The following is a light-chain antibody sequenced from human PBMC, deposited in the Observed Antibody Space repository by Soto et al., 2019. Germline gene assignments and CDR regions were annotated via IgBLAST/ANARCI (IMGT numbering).Light chain of an antibody. Sequence: EIVLTQSPATLSLSPGERATLSCRASQSVRSYLAWYQQKPGQAPRLLIYDASNRATGIPARFSGSGSGTYFTLTISSLEPEDFAVYYCQQRSNWPPLTFGGGTKVEIK. J-gene: IGKJ4*01. V-gene: IGKV3-11*01. CDR1: QSVRSY. CDR2: DAS. CDR3: QQRSNWPPLT.